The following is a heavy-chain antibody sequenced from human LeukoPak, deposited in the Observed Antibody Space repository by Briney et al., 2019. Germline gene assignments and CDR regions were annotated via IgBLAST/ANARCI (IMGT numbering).Heavy chain of an antibody. CDR3: AGAGSSGYYPIVLDY. CDR2: IYHSGST. V-gene: IGHV4-30-2*01. D-gene: IGHD3-22*01. J-gene: IGHJ4*02. Sequence: LSLTCAVSGGSISSGGYSWGWIRQPPGKGLEWIGYIYHSGSTYYNPSLKSRVTISVDRSKNQFSLKLSSVTAADTAVYYCAGAGSSGYYPIVLDYWGQGTLVTVSS. CDR1: GGSISSGGYS.